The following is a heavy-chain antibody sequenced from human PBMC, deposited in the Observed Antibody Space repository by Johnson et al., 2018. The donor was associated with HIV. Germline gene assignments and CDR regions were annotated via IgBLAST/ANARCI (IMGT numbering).Heavy chain of an antibody. D-gene: IGHD1-26*01. CDR1: GFTLSNAW. CDR2: IKSNTDGGTT. Sequence: VQLVESGGGLVKPGGSLRLSCAASGFTLSNAWMSWVRQAPGKGLEWVGHIKSNTDGGTTDYVASAKGRFTISRDDSKNTLYLQMNSLKIEDTAVYYCATPWDLLGAFDIWGQGTMVTVSS. CDR3: ATPWDLLGAFDI. V-gene: IGHV3-15*01. J-gene: IGHJ3*02.